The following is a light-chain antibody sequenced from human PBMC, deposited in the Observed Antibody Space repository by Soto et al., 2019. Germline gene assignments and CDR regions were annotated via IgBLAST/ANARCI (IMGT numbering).Light chain of an antibody. CDR1: QSVSSSY. CDR3: QQYGSSPPRT. Sequence: ELVLTQSPGSLSLSPGERATLSCRASQSVSSSYLAWYQQKPGQAPRLLIYGASTRATDVPDRFSGSGSGADFTLSISRLEPEDFAVYYCQQYGSSPPRTFGQGTKVDIK. J-gene: IGKJ1*01. CDR2: GAS. V-gene: IGKV3-20*01.